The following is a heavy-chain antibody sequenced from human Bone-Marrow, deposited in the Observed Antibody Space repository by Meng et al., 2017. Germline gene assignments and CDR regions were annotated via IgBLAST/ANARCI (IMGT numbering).Heavy chain of an antibody. V-gene: IGHV4-34*01. CDR3: ARETISGFVVVTAAITS. J-gene: IGHJ4*02. Sequence: QVQLQQGGAGLLKPSETLSRTCAVDGGSFSGYYCSWIRQPPGKGLEWIGEINHNGSTNYNPSLKSRVTISVDTSKNQFSLKLSSVTAADTAVYYCARETISGFVVVTAAITSWGQGTLVTVSS. CDR1: GGSFSGYY. D-gene: IGHD2-2*01. CDR2: INHNGST.